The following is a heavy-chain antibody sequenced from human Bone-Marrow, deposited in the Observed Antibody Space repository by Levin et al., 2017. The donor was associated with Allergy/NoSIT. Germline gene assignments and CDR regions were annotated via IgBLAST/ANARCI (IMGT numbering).Heavy chain of an antibody. CDR3: ARVGATHAS. Sequence: LSLTCAASGFTFSGIAMHWVRQAAGKGLQWVAAVSYDGSSTYYTDSVKGRFTISRDNSKNTLSLHMSSLTVDDTAVYYCARVGATHASWGQGTLVTVSS. V-gene: IGHV3-30-3*01. J-gene: IGHJ5*02. D-gene: IGHD1-26*01. CDR2: VSYDGSST. CDR1: GFTFSGIA.